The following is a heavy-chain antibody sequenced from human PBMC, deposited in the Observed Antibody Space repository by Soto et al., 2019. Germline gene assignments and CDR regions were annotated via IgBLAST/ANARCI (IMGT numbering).Heavy chain of an antibody. CDR2: ISWNSGSI. Sequence: GGSLRLSCAASGFTFDDYAMHWVRQAPGKGLEWVSGISWNSGSIGYADSVKGRFTISRDNAKNSLYLQMNSLRAEDTALYYCAKDIGPRIQGGLDYWGQGTLVTVSS. D-gene: IGHD5-18*01. CDR3: AKDIGPRIQGGLDY. V-gene: IGHV3-9*01. J-gene: IGHJ4*02. CDR1: GFTFDDYA.